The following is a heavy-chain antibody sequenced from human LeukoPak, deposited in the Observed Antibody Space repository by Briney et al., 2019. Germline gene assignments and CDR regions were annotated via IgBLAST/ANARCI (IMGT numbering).Heavy chain of an antibody. V-gene: IGHV3-23*01. CDR1: GFTFSSYA. J-gene: IGHJ4*02. D-gene: IGHD3-10*01. CDR2: ISGSGGST. Sequence: GGSLRLSCAASGFTFSSYAMSWVRQAPGKGLEWVSAISGSGGSTYYADSVKGRFTISRDNSKNTLYLQMNSLRAEDTAVYYCAKAGINYYGSGSYGYWGQETLVTVSS. CDR3: AKAGINYYGSGSYGY.